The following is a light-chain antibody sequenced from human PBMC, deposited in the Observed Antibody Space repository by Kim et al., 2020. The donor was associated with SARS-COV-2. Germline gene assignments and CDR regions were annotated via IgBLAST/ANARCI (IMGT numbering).Light chain of an antibody. V-gene: IGKV3-20*01. CDR3: QQYGGSLT. J-gene: IGKJ4*01. CDR1: QSVGSSD. Sequence: EIVLTQSPGTLSLSPGERAALSCRASQSVGSSDVAWYQQKRGQAPRLLIYETSSRATGIPDRFSGSGSGTDFTLNISRLEPEDFAVYYCQQYGGSLTFGGGTKVDIK. CDR2: ETS.